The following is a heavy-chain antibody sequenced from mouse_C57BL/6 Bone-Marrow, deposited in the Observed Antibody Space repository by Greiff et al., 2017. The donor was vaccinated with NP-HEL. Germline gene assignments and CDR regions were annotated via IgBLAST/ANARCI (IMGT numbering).Heavy chain of an antibody. J-gene: IGHJ1*03. V-gene: IGHV1-52*01. CDR3: ARRGLLPYWYFDV. Sequence: QVQLQQPGAELVRPGSSVKLSCKASGYTFTSYWMHWVKQRPIQGLEWIGNIDPSDSETHYNQKFKDKATLTVDKSSSTAYMQLSSLTSEDSAVYYCARRGLLPYWYFDVWGTGTTVTVSS. CDR1: GYTFTSYW. D-gene: IGHD2-3*01. CDR2: IDPSDSET.